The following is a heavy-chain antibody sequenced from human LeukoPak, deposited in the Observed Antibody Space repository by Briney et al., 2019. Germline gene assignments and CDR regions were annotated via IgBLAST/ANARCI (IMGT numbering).Heavy chain of an antibody. CDR2: INCATGKT. Sequence: ASAKVSCKASGYTFTGHALHWVRQTPGEGLEWMAWINCATGKTEYSQNFEARVTVTRDTSASTVYMELSGLRSEDTAVYYCARSILIVPNTSYYYYYMDVWGQGTTVIVSS. J-gene: IGHJ6*02. CDR3: ARSILIVPNTSYYYYYMDV. D-gene: IGHD2/OR15-2a*01. CDR1: GYTFTGHA. V-gene: IGHV1-3*01.